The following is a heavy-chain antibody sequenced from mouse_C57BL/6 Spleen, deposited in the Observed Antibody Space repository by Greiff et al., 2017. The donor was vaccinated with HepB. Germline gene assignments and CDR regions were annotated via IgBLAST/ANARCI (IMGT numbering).Heavy chain of an antibody. V-gene: IGHV5-17*01. CDR2: ISCGSSTI. J-gene: IGHJ1*03. CDR3: ARPDTTVVVHWYFDV. D-gene: IGHD1-1*01. Sequence: EVMLVESGGGLVKPGGSLKLSCAASGFTFSDYGMHWVRQAPEKGLEWVAYISCGSSTIYYADTVKGRFTISRDNAKNTLFLQMTSLRSEDTAMYYCARPDTTVVVHWYFDVWGTGTTVTVSS. CDR1: GFTFSDYG.